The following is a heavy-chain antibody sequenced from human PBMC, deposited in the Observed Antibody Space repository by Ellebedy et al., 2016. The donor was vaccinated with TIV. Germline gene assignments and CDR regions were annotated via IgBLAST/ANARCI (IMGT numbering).Heavy chain of an antibody. CDR3: ARGGFGELGAMNAMDV. D-gene: IGHD3-10*01. Sequence: ASVKVSXXTSVGTFSSYAISWVRQAPGQGLEWMGGTVPIFGTANYAQKFQGRVRITADESTSTAYMELRSLRSEDTAVYYCARGGFGELGAMNAMDVWGQGTTVSVSS. CDR1: VGTFSSYA. J-gene: IGHJ6*02. CDR2: TVPIFGTA. V-gene: IGHV1-69*13.